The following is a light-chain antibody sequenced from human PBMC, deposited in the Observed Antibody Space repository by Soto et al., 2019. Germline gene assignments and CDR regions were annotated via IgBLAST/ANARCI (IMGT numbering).Light chain of an antibody. V-gene: IGKV1-12*01. Sequence: DIQMTQSPSSVSASVGDRVTITCRASQGISSWVAWYQQKPGKAPKLLIYAASSLQSGVPSRFSGSGSGTDFPLTISSLQPEDFATYYCQQANSFFRVTFGPGTKVDIK. CDR3: QQANSFFRVT. J-gene: IGKJ3*01. CDR2: AAS. CDR1: QGISSW.